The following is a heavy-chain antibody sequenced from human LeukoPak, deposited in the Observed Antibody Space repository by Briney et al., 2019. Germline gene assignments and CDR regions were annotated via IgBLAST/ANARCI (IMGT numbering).Heavy chain of an antibody. CDR2: IKQDGSEK. CDR1: GFTFSSYW. CDR3: AKRGYCSGGSCRIIDY. D-gene: IGHD2-15*01. V-gene: IGHV3-7*01. J-gene: IGHJ4*02. Sequence: GGSLRLSCAASGFTFSSYWMSWVRQAPGKGLEWVANIKQDGSEKYYVDSVKGRFTISRDNSKNTLYLQMNSLRAEDTAVYYCAKRGYCSGGSCRIIDYWGQGTLVTVSS.